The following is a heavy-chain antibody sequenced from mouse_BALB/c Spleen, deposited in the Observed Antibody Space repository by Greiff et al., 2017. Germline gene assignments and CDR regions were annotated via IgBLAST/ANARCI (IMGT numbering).Heavy chain of an antibody. CDR2: IYPGGGYT. CDR1: GYTFTNYW. CDR3: AIITTVVAPFDY. Sequence: QVQLQQSGAELVRPGTSVKISCKASGYTFTNYWLGWVKQRPGHGLEWIGDIYPGGGYTNYNEKFKGKATLTADTSSSTAYMQLSSLTSEDSAVYFCAIITTVVAPFDYWGQGTTLTVSS. J-gene: IGHJ2*01. D-gene: IGHD1-1*01. V-gene: IGHV1-63*02.